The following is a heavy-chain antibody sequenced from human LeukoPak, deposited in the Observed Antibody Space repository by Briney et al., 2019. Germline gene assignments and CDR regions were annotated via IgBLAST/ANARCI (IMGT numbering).Heavy chain of an antibody. J-gene: IGHJ4*02. CDR1: GGSISNTNW. Sequence: SGTLSLTCGVSGGSISNTNWWSWVRPPPGQGLEWIGEISLTGLTHYNPSLESRVTVSLDKSKNQLSPNLTSVTAADTAVYYCSRENGAFSPFGYWGQGTLVTVLS. CDR2: ISLTGLT. V-gene: IGHV4-4*02. D-gene: IGHD2-8*01. CDR3: SRENGAFSPFGY.